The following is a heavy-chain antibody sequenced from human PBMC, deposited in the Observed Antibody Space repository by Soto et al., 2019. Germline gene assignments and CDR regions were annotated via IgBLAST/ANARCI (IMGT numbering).Heavy chain of an antibody. CDR1: GFTFSSYW. D-gene: IGHD3-22*01. CDR3: ARVSYRLFDDSSGYYY. Sequence: EVQLVESGGGLVQPGGSLRLSCAASGFTFSSYWMHWVRQAPGKGLVWVSRINSDGSSTSYADSVKGRFTISRDNAKNTLYLQMNSLRAEDTAVYYCARVSYRLFDDSSGYYYWGQGTLVTVSS. CDR2: INSDGSST. V-gene: IGHV3-74*01. J-gene: IGHJ4*02.